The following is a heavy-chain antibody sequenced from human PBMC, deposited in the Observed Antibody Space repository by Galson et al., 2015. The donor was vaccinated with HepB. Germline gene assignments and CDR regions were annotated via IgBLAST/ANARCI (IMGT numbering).Heavy chain of an antibody. Sequence: SLRLSCAASGFTFSNNNMHWVRQAPGKGLEWVSVIWFDGTNKFHGDSVKGRCTISRDNSNNTLFLQMSSLRAEDTAVYYCARDEGDAMDVWGQGTTVTVSS. J-gene: IGHJ6*02. CDR1: GFTFSNNN. CDR2: IWFDGTNK. CDR3: ARDEGDAMDV. V-gene: IGHV3-33*08.